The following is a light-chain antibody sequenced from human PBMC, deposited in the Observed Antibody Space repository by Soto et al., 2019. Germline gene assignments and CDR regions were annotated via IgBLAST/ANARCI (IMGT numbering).Light chain of an antibody. J-gene: IGKJ2*01. CDR2: EAS. Sequence: DIQMTQSPSSLSASVGDRVTTTCRASQSIVTWLAWYQQKPGKAPKLLIYEASSLESGVPSRFSGTGSGTEFTLTISSLQPDDSAAYYCQQFNSSPYTFGQGTKVEIK. CDR1: QSIVTW. CDR3: QQFNSSPYT. V-gene: IGKV1-5*03.